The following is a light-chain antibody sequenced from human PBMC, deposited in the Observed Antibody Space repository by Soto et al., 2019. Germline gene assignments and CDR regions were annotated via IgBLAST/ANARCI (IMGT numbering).Light chain of an antibody. CDR2: RND. CDR1: GSNIGSHD. V-gene: IGLV1-47*02. Sequence: QSVPTQPPSASGTPGQRVTISCSGSGSNIGSHDVYWYQHLPGTAPKVLIYRNDQRPSGVPDRFSASRSGTSASLAISGLRSEDEADYYCVAWDDSLSGRVFGGGTQLTVL. J-gene: IGLJ3*02. CDR3: VAWDDSLSGRV.